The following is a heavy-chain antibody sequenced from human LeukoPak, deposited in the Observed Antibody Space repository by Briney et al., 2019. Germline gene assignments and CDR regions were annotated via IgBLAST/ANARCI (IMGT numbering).Heavy chain of an antibody. CDR1: GGSISSYY. CDR2: IYHTGST. V-gene: IGHV4-59*12. Sequence: SETLSLTCTVSGGSISSYYWSWIRQPPGKGLEWIGYIYHTGSTSYNPSLKGRVTISVDTSKNQFSLKLSSVTAADTAVYYCARDLPTFAAAHPYYFDYWGQGTLVTVSS. CDR3: ARDLPTFAAAHPYYFDY. J-gene: IGHJ4*02. D-gene: IGHD6-13*01.